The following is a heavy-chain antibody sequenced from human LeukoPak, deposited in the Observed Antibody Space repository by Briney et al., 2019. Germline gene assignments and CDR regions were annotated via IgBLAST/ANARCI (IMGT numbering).Heavy chain of an antibody. V-gene: IGHV4-59*01. J-gene: IGHJ3*02. CDR1: GGSISSYY. D-gene: IGHD3-3*01. CDR2: IYYSGST. Sequence: SETLSLTCTVSGGSISSYYWSWIRQPPGKGLEWIGYIYYSGSTNYNPSLKSRVTISVDTSKNQFSLKLSSVTAADTAVYYCARLPPGGYYLVGALDIWGQGTMVTVSS. CDR3: ARLPPGGYYLVGALDI.